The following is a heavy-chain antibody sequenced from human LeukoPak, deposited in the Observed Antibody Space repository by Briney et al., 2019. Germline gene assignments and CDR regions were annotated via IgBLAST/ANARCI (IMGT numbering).Heavy chain of an antibody. CDR3: ARRVPAATNWFDP. Sequence: ASVKVSCKASGYTFTSYDINWVRQATGQGLEWMGWMNPNSGNTGYAQKFQGRVTMTRNTSISAAYMELSSLRSEDTAVYYCARRVPAATNWFDPWGQGTLVTVSS. CDR2: MNPNSGNT. V-gene: IGHV1-8*01. D-gene: IGHD2-2*01. J-gene: IGHJ5*02. CDR1: GYTFTSYD.